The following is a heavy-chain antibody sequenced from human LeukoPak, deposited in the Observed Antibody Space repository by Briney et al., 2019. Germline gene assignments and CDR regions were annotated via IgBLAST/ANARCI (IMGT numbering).Heavy chain of an antibody. D-gene: IGHD2-15*01. CDR3: AKVLVLVSANRYYFDY. CDR2: ISGSGNST. Sequence: PGGSLRLPCAASGLTFSGSAISWVRQAPGKGLEWVSLISGSGNSTYYADSVKGRFTISRDNSKNTLYLQMNSPRAEDTAVYYCAKVLVLVSANRYYFDYWGQGTLVTVSS. CDR1: GLTFSGSA. J-gene: IGHJ4*02. V-gene: IGHV3-23*01.